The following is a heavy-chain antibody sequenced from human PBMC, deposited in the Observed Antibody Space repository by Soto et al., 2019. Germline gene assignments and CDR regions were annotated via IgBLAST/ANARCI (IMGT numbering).Heavy chain of an antibody. D-gene: IGHD6-13*01. V-gene: IGHV3-23*01. CDR1: GFTFSSYA. Sequence: PGRSLRLSCAAYGFTFSSYAMSWFRQAPGKGLEWVSAISGSGGSTYYADSVKGRFTISRDNSKNTLYLQMNSLSAEDTAVYYCAKERTPQEESLKAAAGNKGGFYYCGQETLVIVSS. CDR3: AKERTPQEESLKAAAGNKGGFYY. CDR2: ISGSGGST. J-gene: IGHJ4*02.